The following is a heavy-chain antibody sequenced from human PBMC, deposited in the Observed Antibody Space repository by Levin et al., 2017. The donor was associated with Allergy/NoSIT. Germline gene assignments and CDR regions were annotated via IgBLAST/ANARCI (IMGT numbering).Heavy chain of an antibody. J-gene: IGHJ4*02. D-gene: IGHD3-22*01. CDR2: ISGSGGST. V-gene: IGHV3-23*01. CDR1: GFTFSSYA. Sequence: GGSLRLSCAASGFTFSSYAMSWVRQAPGKGLEWVSAISGSGGSTYYADSVKGRFTISRDNSKNTLYLQMNSLRAEDTAVYYCAKDSYYDSSGYYGYWGQGTLVTVSS. CDR3: AKDSYYDSSGYYGY.